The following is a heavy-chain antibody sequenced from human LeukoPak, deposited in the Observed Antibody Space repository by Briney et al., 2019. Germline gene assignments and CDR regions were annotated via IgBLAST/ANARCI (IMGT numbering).Heavy chain of an antibody. CDR1: GFTFSSYA. D-gene: IGHD5-18*01. Sequence: GRSLRLSCAASGFTFSSYAMSWVRQAPGEGLEWVSAISGSGGSTHYADSVKGRFTISRDNSKNTLYLQMNSLRAEDTAVYYCAKGVQLWLTFDAFDIWGQGTMVTVSS. J-gene: IGHJ3*02. CDR2: ISGSGGST. V-gene: IGHV3-23*01. CDR3: AKGVQLWLTFDAFDI.